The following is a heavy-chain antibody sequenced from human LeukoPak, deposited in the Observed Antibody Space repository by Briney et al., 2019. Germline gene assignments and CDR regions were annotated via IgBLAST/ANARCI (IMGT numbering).Heavy chain of an antibody. J-gene: IGHJ3*02. CDR2: MNPNSGNT. D-gene: IGHD2-2*02. CDR1: GYTFTSYD. CDR3: ATPYCSSTSCYNWGAFDI. Sequence: ASVKVSCKASGYTFTSYDINWVRQATGQGLEWMGWMNPNSGNTGYAQKFQGRVTMTRNTSISTAYMELSSLRSEDTAVYYCATPYCSSTSCYNWGAFDIWGQGTMVTVSS. V-gene: IGHV1-8*01.